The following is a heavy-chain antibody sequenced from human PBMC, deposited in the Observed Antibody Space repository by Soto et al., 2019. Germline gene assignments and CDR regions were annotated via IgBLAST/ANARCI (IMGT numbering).Heavy chain of an antibody. J-gene: IGHJ4*02. CDR1: GYAFTTYG. CDR2: ISAHIGNT. CDR3: ARGRYGDY. V-gene: IGHV1-18*01. Sequence: QVHLVPSGAEVKKPGASVKVSCKGSGYAFTTYGITWVRQAPGQGLEWMGWISAHIGNTDYAQKLQGRVTVTRDTSTSTAYMELRSMRSDATAVDYCARGRYGDYWGQGALVTVPS. D-gene: IGHD1-1*01.